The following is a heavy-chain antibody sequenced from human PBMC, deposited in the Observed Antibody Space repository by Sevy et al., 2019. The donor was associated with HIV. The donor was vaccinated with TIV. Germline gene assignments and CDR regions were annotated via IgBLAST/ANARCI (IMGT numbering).Heavy chain of an antibody. J-gene: IGHJ6*02. CDR1: GFTFSSYA. D-gene: IGHD1-26*01. CDR2: ISYEGSNK. V-gene: IGHV3-30-3*01. CDR3: ARGEKWAVYYYGMDV. Sequence: GGSLRLSCAASGFTFSSYAMHWVRQAPGKGLEWVAVISYEGSNKYYADSVKGRFTISRDNSKNTLYLQMNSLRAEDTAVYYCARGEKWAVYYYGMDVWGQGTTVTVSS.